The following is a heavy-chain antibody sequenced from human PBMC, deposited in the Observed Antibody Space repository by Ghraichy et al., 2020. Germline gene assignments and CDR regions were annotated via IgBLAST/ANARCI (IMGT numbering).Heavy chain of an antibody. CDR1: GFTFSSYA. Sequence: GGSLRLSCAASGFTFSSYAMSWVRQAPGKGLEWVSAISGSGGSTYYADSVKGRFTISRDNSKNTLYLQMNSLRAEDTAVYYCAKDQYGDSSLFPETDYWGQGTLVTVSS. V-gene: IGHV3-23*01. CDR2: ISGSGGST. J-gene: IGHJ4*02. CDR3: AKDQYGDSSLFPETDY. D-gene: IGHD4-17*01.